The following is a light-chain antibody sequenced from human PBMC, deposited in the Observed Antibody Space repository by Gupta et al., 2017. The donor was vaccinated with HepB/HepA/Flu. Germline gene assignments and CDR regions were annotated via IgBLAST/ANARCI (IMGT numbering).Light chain of an antibody. CDR3: QKYDSAPCT. V-gene: IGKV1-27*01. CDR1: HGISNF. CDR2: AAS. J-gene: IGKJ1*01. Sequence: GDRVTITCRAIHGISNFLAWYQQKPGKIPKLLIFAASTLQSGVPSRFSGSGFGTDFTLTISSLQPEDVATYYCQKYDSAPCTFGQGTKVEIK.